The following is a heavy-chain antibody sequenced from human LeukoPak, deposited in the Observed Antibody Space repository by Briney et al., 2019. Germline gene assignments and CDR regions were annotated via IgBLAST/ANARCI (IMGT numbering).Heavy chain of an antibody. V-gene: IGHV3-30*18. D-gene: IGHD4-17*01. J-gene: IGHJ4*02. CDR1: GFTFSSYG. CDR3: AKDSREGAFPRDYGDYYFDY. Sequence: PGGSLRLSCAASGFTFSSYGMHWVSQAPGKGLEWVAVISYDGSNKYYADSVKGRFTISRDNSKNTLYLQMNSLRAEDTAVYYCAKDSREGAFPRDYGDYYFDYWGQGTLVTVSS. CDR2: ISYDGSNK.